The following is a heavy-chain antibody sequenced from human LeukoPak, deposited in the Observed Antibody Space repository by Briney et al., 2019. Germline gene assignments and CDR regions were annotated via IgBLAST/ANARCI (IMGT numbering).Heavy chain of an antibody. CDR2: IHPNSADT. CDR3: ASGRGIQLWLVLHDAFDI. D-gene: IGHD5-18*01. V-gene: IGHV1-2*02. CDR1: AYTFTGYY. J-gene: IGHJ3*02. Sequence: SVKLSCKASAYTFTGYYMQWVRQAPGQVLEWMGSIHPNSADTMYAQKCEGRVTLTRDTSISTAYMELSRLRSDDTAVSYCASGRGIQLWLVLHDAFDIWGQGTMVTVSS.